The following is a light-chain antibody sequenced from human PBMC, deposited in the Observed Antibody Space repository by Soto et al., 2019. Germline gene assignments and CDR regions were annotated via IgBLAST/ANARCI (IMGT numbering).Light chain of an antibody. CDR2: GAS. CDR3: QQYNNCPWT. Sequence: ERVMTQSPATLSVSPGERATLSCRASQSVSSNLAWYQQKPGQAPRLLIYGASTRATGIPARFSGSGSGTEFTLTISSRQSEDFAVYYCQQYNNCPWTFGQGTKEEIK. V-gene: IGKV3-15*01. CDR1: QSVSSN. J-gene: IGKJ1*01.